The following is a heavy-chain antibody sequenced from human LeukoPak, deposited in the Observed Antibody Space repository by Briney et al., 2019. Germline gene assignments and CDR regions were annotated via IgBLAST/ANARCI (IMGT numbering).Heavy chain of an antibody. J-gene: IGHJ3*02. D-gene: IGHD3-10*01. CDR3: TRGGYYGSGPPDHDAFDI. CDR1: GFTFSSYW. CDR2: IRSKANSYAT. V-gene: IGHV3-73*01. Sequence: PGGSLRLSCAASGFTFSSYWMSWVRQASGKGLEWVGRIRSKANSYATAYAASVKGRFTISRDDSKNTAYLQMNSLKTEDTAVYYCTRGGYYGSGPPDHDAFDIWGQGTMVTVSS.